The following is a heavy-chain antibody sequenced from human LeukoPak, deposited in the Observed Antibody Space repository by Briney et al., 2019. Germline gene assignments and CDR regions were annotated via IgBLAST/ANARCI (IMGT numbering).Heavy chain of an antibody. D-gene: IGHD5-24*01. V-gene: IGHV3-30*04. J-gene: IGHJ4*02. CDR1: GFTFSSYA. Sequence: GGSLRLSCAASGFTFSSYAMHWVRQAPGKGLEWVAVISYDGSNKYYADSVKGRFTISRDNSKNTLYLQMNSLRAEDTAVYYCAKDREMATTGDFGYWGQGTLVTVSS. CDR2: ISYDGSNK. CDR3: AKDREMATTGDFGY.